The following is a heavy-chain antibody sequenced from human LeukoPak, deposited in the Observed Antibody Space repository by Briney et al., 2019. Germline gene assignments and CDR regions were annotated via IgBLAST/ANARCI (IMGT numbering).Heavy chain of an antibody. CDR2: IHSSGAT. J-gene: IGHJ5*02. CDR3: TVFGDSNL. D-gene: IGHD4-17*01. CDR1: GFTGSNNY. Sequence: GGSLRLSCAASGFTGSNNYVSWVRQAPGMGLEWVSAIHSSGATCYADSVKGRFTISRDTPKNTLYLQISSLRVEDTAVYYCTVFGDSNLWGQGTLVTVSS. V-gene: IGHV3-53*01.